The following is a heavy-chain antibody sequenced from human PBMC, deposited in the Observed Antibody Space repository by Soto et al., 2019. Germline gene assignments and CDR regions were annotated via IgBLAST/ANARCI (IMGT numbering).Heavy chain of an antibody. Sequence: PGGSLSLSCTASGFTFSSYGLNWVRLARAPGKELVSYVNINSSTIYYADSVKGRFTISRDNANNSQYLQMNSPRDEDNAAYYFAREAQRAEDYCVGVVPGVRTISGMDFWGQGTTVTVSS. D-gene: IGHD2-2*01. V-gene: IGHV3-48*02. CDR3: AREAQRAEDYCVGVVPGVRTISGMDF. CDR2: VNINSSTI. CDR1: GFTFSSYG. J-gene: IGHJ6*02.